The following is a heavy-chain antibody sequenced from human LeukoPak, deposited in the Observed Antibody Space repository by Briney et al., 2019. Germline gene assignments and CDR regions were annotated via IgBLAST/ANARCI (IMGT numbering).Heavy chain of an antibody. V-gene: IGHV3-23*01. Sequence: GGSLRLSCAASGFSFSIYAMSWVGQAPGKGLEWVSAISPGGDTIYYLDSVKGRFTISRDNSKNTLYLQMNSLRAEDTAVYYCARRTTVVGPAPFDHWGQGTLVTVSS. CDR1: GFSFSIYA. CDR2: ISPGGDTI. CDR3: ARRTTVVGPAPFDH. J-gene: IGHJ4*02. D-gene: IGHD4-23*01.